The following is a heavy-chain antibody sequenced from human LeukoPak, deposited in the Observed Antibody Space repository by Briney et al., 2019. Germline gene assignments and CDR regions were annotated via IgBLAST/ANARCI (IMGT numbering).Heavy chain of an antibody. CDR1: EFTFSSYW. CDR2: IKQDGGQI. V-gene: IGHV3-7*01. Sequence: QTGGSLRLSCAASEFTFSSYWMSWVRQAPGKGLEWVANIKQDGGQIYYLESVKGRFTVSRDNAKNSLYLQMNSLRAEDTAVYYCARLGARQMLEYWGQGTLLTVSS. CDR3: ARLGARQMLEY. D-gene: IGHD4-17*01. J-gene: IGHJ4*02.